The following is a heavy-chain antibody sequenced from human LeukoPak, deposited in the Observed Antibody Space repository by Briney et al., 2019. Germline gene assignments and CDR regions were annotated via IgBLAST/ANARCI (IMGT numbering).Heavy chain of an antibody. CDR2: IKQDGSKQ. V-gene: IGHV3-7*01. J-gene: IGHJ4*02. CDR1: GFTFSDYW. CDR3: ARDRYRVAVSGSGSYAYYFDY. D-gene: IGHD3-10*01. Sequence: GGSLRLSCAASGFTFSDYWMSWVRQAPGKGLEWVANIKQDGSKQYYVDSVKGRFTISRDNAKNSLYLQMNSLRAEDTAVYYCARDRYRVAVSGSGSYAYYFDYWGQGTLVTVSS.